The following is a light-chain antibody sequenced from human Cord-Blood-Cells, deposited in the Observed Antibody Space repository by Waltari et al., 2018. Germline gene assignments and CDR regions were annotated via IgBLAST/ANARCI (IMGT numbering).Light chain of an antibody. J-gene: IGLJ3*02. CDR1: SSDVGSYNI. CDR3: CSYAGRWV. Sequence: QSALTQPASVSGSPGQSITISCTGTSSDVGSYNIVSWYQQHPGKAPKLMIYEGSKRPSGVSNRFSGSKSGNTASLTISGLQAEDEADYYCCSYAGRWVFGGGTKLTVL. CDR2: EGS. V-gene: IGLV2-23*01.